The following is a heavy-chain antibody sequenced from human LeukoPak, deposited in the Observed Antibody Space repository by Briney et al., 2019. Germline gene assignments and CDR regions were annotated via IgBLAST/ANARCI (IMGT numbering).Heavy chain of an antibody. CDR2: IGSTSAYS. J-gene: IGHJ5*02. V-gene: IGHV3-23*01. CDR3: AKDWEGDILTGNNWFDP. Sequence: GGSLRLSCAASTFTFSGQAMGWVRQAPGKGLEWVSVIGSTSAYSYYSDSVRGRFIISRDNSKNTLYLQMNSLRAEDTAVYYCAKDWEGDILTGNNWFDPWGQGTLVTVSS. D-gene: IGHD3-9*01. CDR1: TFTFSGQA.